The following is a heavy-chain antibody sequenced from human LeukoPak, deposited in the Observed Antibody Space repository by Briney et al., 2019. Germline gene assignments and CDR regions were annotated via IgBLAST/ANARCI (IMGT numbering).Heavy chain of an antibody. V-gene: IGHV1-24*01. CDR3: ARGFPRAYSSSWYYFDY. J-gene: IGHJ4*02. CDR2: FDPEDGET. D-gene: IGHD6-13*01. Sequence: ASVKVSCKVSGYTLTELSMHWVLQAPGNGLEWMGGFDPEDGETIYAQKFQGRVTMTRNTSISTAYMELSSLRSEDTAVYYCARGFPRAYSSSWYYFDYWGQGTLVTVSS. CDR1: GYTLTELS.